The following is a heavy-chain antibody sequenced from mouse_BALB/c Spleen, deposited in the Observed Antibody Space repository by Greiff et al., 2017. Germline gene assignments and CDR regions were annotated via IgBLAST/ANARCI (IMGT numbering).Heavy chain of an antibody. V-gene: IGHV5-6*01. J-gene: IGHJ3*01. Sequence: EVQLVESGGDLVKPGGSLKLSCAASGFTFSSYGMSWVRQTPDKRLEWVATISSGGSYTYYPDSVKGRFTISRDNAKNTLYLQMSSLKSEDTAMYYCARTSYYDYDEGFAYWGQGTLVTVSA. CDR2: ISSGGSYT. CDR3: ARTSYYDYDEGFAY. D-gene: IGHD2-4*01. CDR1: GFTFSSYG.